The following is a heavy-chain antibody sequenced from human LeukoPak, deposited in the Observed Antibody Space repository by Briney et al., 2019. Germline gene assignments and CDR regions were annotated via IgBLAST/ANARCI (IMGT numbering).Heavy chain of an antibody. Sequence: ASVKVSCKASGYTFTSYGISWVRQAPGQGLEWMGRIIPILGIANYAQKFQGRVTITADKSTSTAYMELSSLRSEDTAVYYCAREGIAAAGTGGYFDYWGQGTLVTVSS. CDR1: GYTFTSYG. CDR2: IIPILGIA. V-gene: IGHV1-69*04. J-gene: IGHJ4*02. CDR3: AREGIAAAGTGGYFDY. D-gene: IGHD6-13*01.